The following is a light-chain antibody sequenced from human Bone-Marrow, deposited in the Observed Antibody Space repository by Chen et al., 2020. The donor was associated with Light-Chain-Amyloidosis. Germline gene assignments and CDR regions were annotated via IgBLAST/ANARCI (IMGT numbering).Light chain of an antibody. CDR1: SGSLATNY. V-gene: IGLV6-57*01. J-gene: IGLJ3*02. CDR3: QSYQGSSQGV. Sequence: NFMLTQPHSVSESPGKTVIISCTRSSGSLATNYVQWYQPRPGSSPTTVIYEDEQIPSGVPDRFSGSIDRSSNSASRTISGLKTEDEADYYCQSYQGSSQGVFGGGTKLTVL. CDR2: EDE.